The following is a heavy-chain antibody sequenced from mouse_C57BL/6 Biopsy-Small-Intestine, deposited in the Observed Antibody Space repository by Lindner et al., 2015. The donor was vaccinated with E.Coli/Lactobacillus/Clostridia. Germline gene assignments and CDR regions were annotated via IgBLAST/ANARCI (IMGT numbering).Heavy chain of an antibody. J-gene: IGHJ2*01. CDR1: GYSFTGYN. CDR3: AREAIGYYSSHYFDY. V-gene: IGHV1S135*01. Sequence: VQLQESGPELVKPGASVKMSCKASGYSFTGYNMHWVKQSHGKSLEWIGYIDPYNGATTYNRIFTGKATLTVDKSSSTAYMQLNSLTSEDSAVYYCAREAIGYYSSHYFDYWGQGTTLTVSS. D-gene: IGHD2-12*01. CDR2: IDPYNGAT.